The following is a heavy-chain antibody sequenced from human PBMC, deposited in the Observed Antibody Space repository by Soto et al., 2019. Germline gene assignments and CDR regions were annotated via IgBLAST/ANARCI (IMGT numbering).Heavy chain of an antibody. CDR2: IYYSGNT. J-gene: IGHJ5*02. CDR1: GGTISNYY. V-gene: IGHV4-59*08. D-gene: IGHD2-8*01. CDR3: ARGCTMTAPGSWLDP. Sequence: QVQLQESGPGLVKTSETLSLTCTVSGGTISNYYWSWIRQPPGKGLEWIGYIYYSGNTNYNPSLKSRVTMSVDTSKNQFSLKLTSVTAADTAVYYCARGCTMTAPGSWLDPWGQGTLVTVSS.